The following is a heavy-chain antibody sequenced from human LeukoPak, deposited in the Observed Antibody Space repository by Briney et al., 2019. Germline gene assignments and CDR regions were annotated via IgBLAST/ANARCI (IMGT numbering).Heavy chain of an antibody. CDR3: AREFRGVTRYFDY. D-gene: IGHD3-10*01. CDR2: IHNSGSTI. V-gene: IGHV3-48*03. Sequence: GSLRLSCAASGFTFSTYEMNWVRQAPGKGLEWVSYIHNSGSTIYYADSVKGRFTISRDNAKNSLYLQMNSLRAEDTAVYYCAREFRGVTRYFDYWGQGTLVTVSS. J-gene: IGHJ4*02. CDR1: GFTFSTYE.